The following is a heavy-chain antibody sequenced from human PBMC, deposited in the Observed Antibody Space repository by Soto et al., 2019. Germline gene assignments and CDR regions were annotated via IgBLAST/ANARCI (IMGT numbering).Heavy chain of an antibody. J-gene: IGHJ5*02. V-gene: IGHV5-51*01. CDR1: WYTFNKYW. D-gene: IGHD6-6*01. Sequence: PGEALKTFRKGSWYTFNKYWLGWGPQVPRKGLEWMGIIYPGDSDARYSPSFQGQVTFSVNKSISTAYLQWSSLKASDTARYYCARQHHVSNSPSWFDPWGQGTLVTVSS. CDR3: ARQHHVSNSPSWFDP. CDR2: IYPGDSDA.